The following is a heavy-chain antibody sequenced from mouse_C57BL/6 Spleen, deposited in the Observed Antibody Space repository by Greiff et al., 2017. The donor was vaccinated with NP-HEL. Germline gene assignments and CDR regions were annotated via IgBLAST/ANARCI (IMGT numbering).Heavy chain of an antibody. CDR1: GFTFSSYG. J-gene: IGHJ1*03. CDR2: IGSGGSYT. D-gene: IGHD2-5*01. V-gene: IGHV5-6*01. Sequence: EVKLVESGGDLVKPGGSLKLSCAASGFTFSSYGMSWVRQTPDKRLEWVATIGSGGSYTYYPDSVQGRFTISRDNAKNTLYLQRSSLKSEDTAMYYCARQDSNYWYFDVWGTGTTVTVSS. CDR3: ARQDSNYWYFDV.